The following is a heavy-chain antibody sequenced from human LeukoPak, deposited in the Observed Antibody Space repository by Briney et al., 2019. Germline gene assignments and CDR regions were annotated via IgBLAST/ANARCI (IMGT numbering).Heavy chain of an antibody. J-gene: IGHJ3*02. V-gene: IGHV3-13*01. D-gene: IGHD2-15*01. CDR3: ARERTRGCNGDICLDGFDI. CDR1: GLTFNNQD. Sequence: GGSLRLSCVASGLTFNNQDMHWVRQSAGKGLEWVSAIGVDDDTYYSASVKGRFTISRENARNSLYLQMNSLRAEDTAVYYCARERTRGCNGDICLDGFDIWGRGTKVTVSS. CDR2: IGVDDDT.